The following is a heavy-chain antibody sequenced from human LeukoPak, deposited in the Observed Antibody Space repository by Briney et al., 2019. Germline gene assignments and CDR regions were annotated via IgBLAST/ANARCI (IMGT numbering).Heavy chain of an antibody. Sequence: GGSLRLSCAASGFTFSNYWMTWVRLAPGKGLELVANIKQDGSEKYYVDSVKGRFTISRDNAKNSLYLQMNSLRAEDTAVYYCARNQRRLDYWGQGTLVTVSS. CDR1: GFTFSNYW. J-gene: IGHJ4*02. CDR3: ARNQRRLDY. D-gene: IGHD1-14*01. CDR2: IKQDGSEK. V-gene: IGHV3-7*01.